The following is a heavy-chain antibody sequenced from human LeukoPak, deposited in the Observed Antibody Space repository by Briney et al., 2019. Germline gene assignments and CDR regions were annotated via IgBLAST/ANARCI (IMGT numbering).Heavy chain of an antibody. J-gene: IGHJ4*02. CDR1: GFTFSSYW. D-gene: IGHD2/OR15-2a*01. Sequence: GGSLRLSCAASGFTFSSYWMHWVRQAPGKGLVWVSRINSDGSWTSYADSVKGRFTISKDNAKNTVYLQMNSLRAEDMAVYYCVSFYETYWGRGTLVTVSS. CDR3: VSFYETY. CDR2: INSDGSWT. V-gene: IGHV3-74*01.